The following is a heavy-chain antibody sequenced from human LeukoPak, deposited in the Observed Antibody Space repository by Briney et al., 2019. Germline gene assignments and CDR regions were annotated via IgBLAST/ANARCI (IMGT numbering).Heavy chain of an antibody. CDR2: IRYDGSNK. CDR3: ARDISVRGESVDY. Sequence: LAGGSLRLSCAASGFTFSSYGMHWVRQAPGKGLEWVAFIRYDGSNKYYADSVKGRFTISRDNSKNTLYLQMNSLRAEDTAVYYCARDISVRGESVDYWGQGTLVTVSS. CDR1: GFTFSSYG. D-gene: IGHD3-16*01. V-gene: IGHV3-30*02. J-gene: IGHJ4*02.